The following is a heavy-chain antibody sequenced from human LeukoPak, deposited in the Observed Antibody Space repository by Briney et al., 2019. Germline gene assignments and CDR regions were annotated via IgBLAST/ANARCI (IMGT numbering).Heavy chain of an antibody. Sequence: GGSLRLSCAASGFTFNTNAMSWVRQAPGKGLEWVSAISGRTGGTFYADSVKGRFTISRDNSKSTLYLQMDSLRAEDTAVYYCAKCGNSGCHLIDYWGQGTLVTVSS. CDR2: ISGRTGGT. V-gene: IGHV3-23*01. J-gene: IGHJ4*02. CDR3: AKCGNSGCHLIDY. D-gene: IGHD5-12*01. CDR1: GFTFNTNA.